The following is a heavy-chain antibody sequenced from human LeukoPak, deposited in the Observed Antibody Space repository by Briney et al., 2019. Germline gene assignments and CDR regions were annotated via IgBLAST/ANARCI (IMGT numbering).Heavy chain of an antibody. CDR3: ASHPGGSGWYSYFDY. CDR2: IYYSGST. Sequence: PSETLSLTCTVSGGSISSGDYYWSWIRQPPGKGLEWIGYIYYSGSTNYNPSLKSRVTISVDTSKNQFSLKLSSVTAADTAVYYCASHPGGSGWYSYFDYWGQGTLVTVSS. V-gene: IGHV4-61*08. D-gene: IGHD6-19*01. CDR1: GGSISSGDYY. J-gene: IGHJ4*02.